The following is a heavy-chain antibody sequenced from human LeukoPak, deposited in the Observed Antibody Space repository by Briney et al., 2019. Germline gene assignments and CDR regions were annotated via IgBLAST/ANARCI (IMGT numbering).Heavy chain of an antibody. V-gene: IGHV3-23*01. CDR1: GFTFSSYA. J-gene: IGHJ4*02. CDR2: ISGSGGST. CDR3: AKAPRDYSQFDY. Sequence: PGGSLRLSCAASGFTFSSYAMSWVRQAPGKGLEWVSAISGSGGSTYYADSVKGWFTISRDNSKNTLYLQMNSLRAEDTAVYYCAKAPRDYSQFDYWGQGTLVTVSS. D-gene: IGHD4-11*01.